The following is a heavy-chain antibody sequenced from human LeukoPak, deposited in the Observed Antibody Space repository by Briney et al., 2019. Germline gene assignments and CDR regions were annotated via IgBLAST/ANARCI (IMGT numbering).Heavy chain of an antibody. D-gene: IGHD2-2*01. V-gene: IGHV4-4*07. CDR3: ARAYRYCSTTSCYGYFQY. CDR1: GGSISSYY. J-gene: IGHJ1*01. Sequence: SETLSLTCTVSGGSISSYYWSWIRQPAGEGLEWIGRLHTSGSTHYNPSLKSRVTMSVDTSKNQFSLKLSSVTAADTAVYYCARAYRYCSTTSCYGYFQYWGQGTLVTVSS. CDR2: LHTSGST.